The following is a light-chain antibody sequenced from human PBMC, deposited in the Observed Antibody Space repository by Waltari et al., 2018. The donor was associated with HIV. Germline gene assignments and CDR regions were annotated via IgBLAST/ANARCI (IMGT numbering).Light chain of an antibody. J-gene: IGLJ1*01. CDR1: SSDVGGYNY. Sequence: QSALTQPASVSGSPGQSITISCTGTSSDVGGYNYVSWYQQHPDRAPKLMIYEVSNRPSGVSNRFSGSKSGNTASLTISVLQAEDEADYYCTSYTSSSPCVFGTGTKVTVL. V-gene: IGLV2-14*01. CDR2: EVS. CDR3: TSYTSSSPCV.